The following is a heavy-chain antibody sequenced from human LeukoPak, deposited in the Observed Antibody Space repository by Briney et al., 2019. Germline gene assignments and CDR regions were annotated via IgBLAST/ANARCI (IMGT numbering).Heavy chain of an antibody. J-gene: IGHJ4*02. D-gene: IGHD2-15*01. V-gene: IGHV3-11*01. CDR3: AREYTYCSGGSCYSVFPDY. Sequence: PGGSLRLSCAASGFTFSDYYMSWIRQAPGKGLEWVSYISSSGSTIYYADSVKGRFTISRDSAKNSLYLQMNSLRAEDTAVYYCAREYTYCSGGSCYSVFPDYWGQGTLVTVSS. CDR2: ISSSGSTI. CDR1: GFTFSDYY.